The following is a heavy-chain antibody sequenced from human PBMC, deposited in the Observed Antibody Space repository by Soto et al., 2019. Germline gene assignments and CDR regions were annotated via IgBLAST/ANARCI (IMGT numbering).Heavy chain of an antibody. V-gene: IGHV5-10-1*01. CDR3: ARHLYANRNYLNGLDV. D-gene: IGHD2-8*01. J-gene: IGHJ3*01. Sequence: GEALKISCYVSGYSFTTFWISWVRQMPEKGLGWMGRFDPADSFTNYSPSFQGHVTISVDKFINTAYLQGSSLKASDTAIYYSARHLYANRNYLNGLDVWRHGTTVTVSS. CDR2: FDPADSFT. CDR1: GYSFTTFW.